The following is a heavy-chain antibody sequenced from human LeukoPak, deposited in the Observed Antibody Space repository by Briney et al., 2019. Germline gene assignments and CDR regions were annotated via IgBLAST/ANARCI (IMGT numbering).Heavy chain of an antibody. Sequence: GGSLRLSCAASGFTFSDHYMDWVRQAPGKGLEWVAVISYDGSDTYYASSLKGRFTISRDNSKNTVFLQMNSLRAEDTAVYYCAKRRYSSVSIDYWGQGTLVTVSS. V-gene: IGHV3-30*18. J-gene: IGHJ4*02. CDR1: GFTFSDHY. CDR3: AKRRYSSVSIDY. D-gene: IGHD6-19*01. CDR2: ISYDGSDT.